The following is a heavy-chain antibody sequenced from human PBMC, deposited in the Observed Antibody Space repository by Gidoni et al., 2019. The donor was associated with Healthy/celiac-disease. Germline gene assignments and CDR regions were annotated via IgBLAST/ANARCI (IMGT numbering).Heavy chain of an antibody. J-gene: IGHJ5*02. CDR3: AKVGGTFHCSSTSCYTSGLGWFDP. Sequence: QVQLVESGGGVVQPGRSLRLSCAASGFTFSSDGMHWVGQAPGKGLEWVAVISYDGSNKYYADSVKGRFTISRDNSKNTLYLQMNSLRAEDTAVYYCAKVGGTFHCSSTSCYTSGLGWFDPWGQGTLVTVSS. CDR2: ISYDGSNK. CDR1: GFTFSSDG. V-gene: IGHV3-30*18. D-gene: IGHD2-2*02.